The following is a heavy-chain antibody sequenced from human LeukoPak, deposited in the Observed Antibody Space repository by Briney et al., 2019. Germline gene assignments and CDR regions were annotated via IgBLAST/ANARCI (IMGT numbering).Heavy chain of an antibody. Sequence: SETLSLTCTVSGGSISSSSYYWGWIRQPPGKGLEWIGSIYYSGSTCYNPSLKSRVTISIDTSKNQFSLKLSSVTAADTALYYCARADNSGWSAGALDNWGQGTLVTVSS. CDR1: GGSISSSSYY. J-gene: IGHJ4*02. D-gene: IGHD6-13*01. V-gene: IGHV4-39*07. CDR3: ARADNSGWSAGALDN. CDR2: IYYSGST.